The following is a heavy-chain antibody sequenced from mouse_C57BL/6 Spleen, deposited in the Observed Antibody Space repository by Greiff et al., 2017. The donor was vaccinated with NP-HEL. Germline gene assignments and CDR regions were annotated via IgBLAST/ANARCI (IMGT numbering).Heavy chain of an antibody. CDR3: VRPDGYDRYFDV. CDR2: IDPSDSYT. J-gene: IGHJ1*03. D-gene: IGHD2-2*01. Sequence: QVQLQQPGAELVMPGASVKLSCKASGYTFTSYWMHWVKQRPGQGLEWIGEIDPSDSYTNYNQKFKGKSTLTVDKSSSTAYMQLSSLTSEDSAVYYCVRPDGYDRYFDVWGTGTTVTVSS. V-gene: IGHV1-69*01. CDR1: GYTFTSYW.